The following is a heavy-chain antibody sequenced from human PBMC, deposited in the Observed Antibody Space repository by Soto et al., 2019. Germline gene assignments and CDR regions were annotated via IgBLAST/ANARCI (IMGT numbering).Heavy chain of an antibody. V-gene: IGHV1-3*05. CDR1: GYTFTNFA. D-gene: IGHD6-19*01. CDR3: ARDHGSGWWGSVDC. CDR2: INAGNGNT. Sequence: QVQLVQSGAEEKKPGASVKVSCKASGYTFTNFAMHWVRQAPGQRLECMGWINAGNGNTKSSQNFQGRVTITRDTSASTAYMELSSLRSEDTAVYYCARDHGSGWWGSVDCWGQGTLVTVSS. J-gene: IGHJ4*02.